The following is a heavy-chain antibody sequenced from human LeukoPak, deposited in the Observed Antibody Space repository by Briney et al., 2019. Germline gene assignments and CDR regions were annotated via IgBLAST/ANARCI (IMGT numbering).Heavy chain of an antibody. CDR3: AKDREYCSSTSCYAWAYDY. CDR1: GFTFSTYA. D-gene: IGHD2-2*01. Sequence: GGSLRLSCAASGFTFSTYAMSLVRQIPGKGLEWVSAISGSDDGTYYADSVKGRFTISRDNSRNTLYLQMNTLRAEDTAVYFCAKDREYCSSTSCYAWAYDYWGQGTLVTVSS. CDR2: ISGSDDGT. J-gene: IGHJ4*02. V-gene: IGHV3-23*01.